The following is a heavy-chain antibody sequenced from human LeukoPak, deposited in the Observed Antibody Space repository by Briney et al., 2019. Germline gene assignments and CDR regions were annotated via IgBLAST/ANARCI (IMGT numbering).Heavy chain of an antibody. D-gene: IGHD5-24*01. V-gene: IGHV3-23*01. CDR2: ISGSGDST. J-gene: IGHJ4*02. CDR1: GFTFISYA. Sequence: PGGSLRLSCAASGFTFISYAMTWVRQVPGKGLEWVSAISGSGDSTYYADSVKGRFTISRDNSKNTMYLQMKSLRAEDTAVYYCAKGDCRDGYNCLHFDYWAREPWSPSPQ. CDR3: AKGDCRDGYNCLHFDY.